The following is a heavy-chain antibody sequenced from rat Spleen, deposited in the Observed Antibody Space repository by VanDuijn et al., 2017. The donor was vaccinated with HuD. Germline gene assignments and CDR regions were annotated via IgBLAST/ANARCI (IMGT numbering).Heavy chain of an antibody. J-gene: IGHJ4*01. CDR3: ARPDFYYYVMDA. D-gene: IGHD1-3*01. Sequence: EVQLVESGGGLVQPGRSLKLSCAASGFTFSDYNIAWVRQAPKKGLEWVATITYDGSGTYYRDSVKGRFTISRDNAQSTLYLQMDSLRSEDTATYYCARPDFYYYVMDAWGQGASVTVSS. V-gene: IGHV5-7*01. CDR1: GFTFSDYN. CDR2: ITYDGSGT.